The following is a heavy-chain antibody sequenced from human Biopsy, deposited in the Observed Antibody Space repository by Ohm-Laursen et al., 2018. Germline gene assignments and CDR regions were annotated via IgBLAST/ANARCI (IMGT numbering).Heavy chain of an antibody. CDR2: IFFSGDT. V-gene: IGHV4-31*03. D-gene: IGHD3-22*01. CDR1: GDSIFGGGYY. J-gene: IGHJ2*01. Sequence: SQTLSLTCIVSGDSIFGGGYYWTWIRQHPEKGLEWLGYIFFSGDTHYSPSLRSRVDISSDMSKNEFYLRLYSVTAADTAVYYCARAKTQDRSFPDWYFDLWGRGTLVTVSS. CDR3: ARAKTQDRSFPDWYFDL.